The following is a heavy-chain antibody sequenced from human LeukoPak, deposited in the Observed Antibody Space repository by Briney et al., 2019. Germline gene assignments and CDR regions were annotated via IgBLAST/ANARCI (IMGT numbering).Heavy chain of an antibody. J-gene: IGHJ4*02. CDR2: ISYDGSNK. Sequence: GRSLRLSCAGSGFTLSNYAMHWVRQAPGKGLEWVAVISYDGSNKYYADSVKGRFTISRDNSKNTLYLQMNSLRAEDTAVYYCARDQYYYGSGSGYWGQGTLVTVSS. V-gene: IGHV3-30*04. D-gene: IGHD3-10*01. CDR3: ARDQYYYGSGSGY. CDR1: GFTLSNYA.